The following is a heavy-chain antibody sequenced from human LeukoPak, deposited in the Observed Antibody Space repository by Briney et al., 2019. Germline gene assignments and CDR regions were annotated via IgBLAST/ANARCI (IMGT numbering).Heavy chain of an antibody. J-gene: IGHJ5*02. Sequence: ASVTVSCKASGYTFTGYYMHWVRQAPGQGLEWMGWINPNSGGTNYAQKFQGRVTMTRDTSISTAYMELSRLRSDDTAVYYCARGLDMVATWFDPWGQGTLVTVSS. CDR2: INPNSGGT. V-gene: IGHV1-2*02. D-gene: IGHD5-12*01. CDR3: ARGLDMVATWFDP. CDR1: GYTFTGYY.